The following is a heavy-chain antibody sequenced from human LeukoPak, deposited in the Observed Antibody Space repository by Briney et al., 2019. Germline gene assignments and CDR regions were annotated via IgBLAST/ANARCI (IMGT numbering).Heavy chain of an antibody. J-gene: IGHJ4*02. CDR2: INHSGST. CDR3: ARGGRGYSYGIPYFDY. CDR1: GGSFSGYY. V-gene: IGHV4-34*01. D-gene: IGHD5-18*01. Sequence: SETLSLTCAVYGGSFSGYYWSWMRQPPGKGLEWIGEINHSGSTNYNPSLKSRVTISVDTSKNQFSLKLSSVTAADTAVYYCARGGRGYSYGIPYFDYWGQGTLVTVSS.